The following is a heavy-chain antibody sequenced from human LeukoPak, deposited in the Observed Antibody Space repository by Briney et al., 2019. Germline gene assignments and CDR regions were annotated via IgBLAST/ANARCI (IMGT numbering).Heavy chain of an antibody. V-gene: IGHV4-59*08. CDR1: GGSISSYF. CDR2: IYDSGRT. D-gene: IGHD2-2*01. CDR3: ASLSSPGAMGRFDF. Sequence: PSKTLSLTCTVSGGSISSYFWSWIRQPPGKGLEWIGYIYDSGRTNHNPSLKSRVTMSVDTSKKQFSLRLSSVTAADTAVYYCASLSSPGAMGRFDFWGQGTLVTVSS. J-gene: IGHJ4*02.